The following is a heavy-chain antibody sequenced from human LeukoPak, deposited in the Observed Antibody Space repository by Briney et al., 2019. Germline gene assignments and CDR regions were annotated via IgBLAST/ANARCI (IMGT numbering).Heavy chain of an antibody. CDR1: GFTFSSYG. CDR3: AKEELRRITMWGYMDV. V-gene: IGHV3-30*02. J-gene: IGHJ6*03. CDR2: IRYDGSKK. Sequence: TGGSLRLSRAASGFTFSSYGMHWVRQAPGKGLEWVAFIRYDGSKKYYTDSVKGRFTISRDNSKNTLYLQMNSLSAEDTAFYYCAKEELRRITMWGYMDVWGKGTTVTISS. D-gene: IGHD3-10*02.